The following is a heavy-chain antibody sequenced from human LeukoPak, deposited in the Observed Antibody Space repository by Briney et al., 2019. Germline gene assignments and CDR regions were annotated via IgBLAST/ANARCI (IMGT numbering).Heavy chain of an antibody. V-gene: IGHV3-7*03. Sequence: GGLRLSCASSGFIFSSHWMSWVRQAPGKGLEWVANLKEDGSEKYYVDSVKGRFTISRDNAKSSLFLQMNSLRAEDTAVYYCVRKPVDYWGQGTLVTVSS. CDR1: GFIFSSHW. J-gene: IGHJ4*02. CDR3: VRKPVDY. CDR2: LKEDGSEK.